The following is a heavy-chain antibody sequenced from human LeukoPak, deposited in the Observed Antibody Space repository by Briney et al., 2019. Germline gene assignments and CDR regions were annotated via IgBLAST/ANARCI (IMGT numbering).Heavy chain of an antibody. J-gene: IGHJ4*02. CDR2: INSSGGRT. CDR3: LGYCSGGSFYSGAH. Sequence: GGSLRLSCAASGFTFSNYVMGWVRQAPGKGLEWVSTINSSGGRTYYTDSVKGRFTISRDNSKDTLDLEMNSLGAEDTAVYYCLGYCSGGSFYSGAHWGQGTLVTVSS. D-gene: IGHD2-15*01. V-gene: IGHV3-23*01. CDR1: GFTFSNYV.